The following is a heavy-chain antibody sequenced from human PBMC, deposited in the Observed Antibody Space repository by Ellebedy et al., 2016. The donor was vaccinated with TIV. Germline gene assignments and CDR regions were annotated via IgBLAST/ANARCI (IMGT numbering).Heavy chain of an antibody. CDR2: ITGGGDTT. V-gene: IGHV3-23*01. CDR3: ASRGVAVQGADY. Sequence: GESLKISCAASGFTFSSHGMAWVRQAPGKGLEWLSGITGGGDTTYYADSVKGRFTISRDNAKNTLYLQMNSLRAEDTAVYYCASRGVAVQGADYWGQGTLVTVSS. J-gene: IGHJ4*02. CDR1: GFTFSSHG. D-gene: IGHD3-10*01.